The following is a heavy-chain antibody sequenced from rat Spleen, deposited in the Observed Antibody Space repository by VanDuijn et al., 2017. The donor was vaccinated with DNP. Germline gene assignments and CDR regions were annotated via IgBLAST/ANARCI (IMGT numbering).Heavy chain of an antibody. Sequence: EVQLVESDGGLVQPGRSLKLSCAASGFTFSDYYMAWVRQAPTKGLEWVATISYDGSSTYYRDSVKGRFTISRDNAKSTLYLQMDSLRSEDTATYYCARHFNYGGYNWGQGVMVTVSS. J-gene: IGHJ2*01. CDR3: ARHFNYGGYN. V-gene: IGHV5-29*01. D-gene: IGHD1-11*01. CDR1: GFTFSDYY. CDR2: ISYDGSST.